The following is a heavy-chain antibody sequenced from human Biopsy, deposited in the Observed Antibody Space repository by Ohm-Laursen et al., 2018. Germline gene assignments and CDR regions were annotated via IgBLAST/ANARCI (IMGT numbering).Heavy chain of an antibody. V-gene: IGHV1-2*02. CDR3: VRSRAGGATWGMDV. J-gene: IGHJ6*02. CDR2: INPDNGGT. CDR1: GYTFSMYA. D-gene: IGHD3-16*01. Sequence: ASVKVSCKGSGYTFSMYAIIWVRQAPGQGLEWMGWINPDNGGTIHAQKFQGRVTVTRDTSISTAYVEVTSLRSDDTAVYYCVRSRAGGATWGMDVWGQGTTVTVSS.